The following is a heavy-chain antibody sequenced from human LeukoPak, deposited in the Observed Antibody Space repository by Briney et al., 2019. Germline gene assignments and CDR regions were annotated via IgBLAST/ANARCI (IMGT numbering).Heavy chain of an antibody. V-gene: IGHV3-48*04. CDR2: ISSSGSPI. J-gene: IGHJ4*02. Sequence: GGSLRLSCAASGFKFTSYSMNWVRQAPGKGLEWISYISSSGSPIYYADPVKGRFTISRDNAKKSSDLQMTNLTAEDTAVYFCARGSRFDYWGQGAPVTVSS. CDR1: GFKFTSYS. CDR3: ARGSRFDY.